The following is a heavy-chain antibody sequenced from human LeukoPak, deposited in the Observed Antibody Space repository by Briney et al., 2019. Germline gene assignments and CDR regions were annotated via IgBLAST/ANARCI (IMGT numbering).Heavy chain of an antibody. D-gene: IGHD6-19*01. CDR1: GSILSNYD. J-gene: IGHJ6*02. Sequence: GGSLTLSCAASGSILSNYDLHWVRQVTGKGPEWVSSIGRAGDTHYPDSVEGRFTISREDAKNSLYLQMNSLRGGDTAVYYCARGQRSGWYDGMDVWGQGTTVTVSS. CDR3: ARGQRSGWYDGMDV. V-gene: IGHV3-13*04. CDR2: IGRAGDT.